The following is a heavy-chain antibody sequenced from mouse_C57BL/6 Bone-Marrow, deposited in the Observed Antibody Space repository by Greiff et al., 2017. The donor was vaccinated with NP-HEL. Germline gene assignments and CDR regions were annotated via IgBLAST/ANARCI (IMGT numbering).Heavy chain of an antibody. CDR1: GYTFTSYW. Sequence: VQLKQSGTVLARPGASVKMSCKTSGYTFTSYWMHWVKQRPGQGLEWIGAIYPGNSDTSYNQKFKGKAKLTAVTSASTAYMELSSLTNEDSAVYYCTKITTVVKYFDVWGTGTTVTVSS. CDR3: TKITTVVKYFDV. CDR2: IYPGNSDT. J-gene: IGHJ1*03. V-gene: IGHV1-5*01. D-gene: IGHD1-1*01.